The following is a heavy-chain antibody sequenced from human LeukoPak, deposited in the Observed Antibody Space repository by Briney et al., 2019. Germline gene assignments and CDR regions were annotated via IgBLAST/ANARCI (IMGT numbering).Heavy chain of an antibody. V-gene: IGHV4-59*01. D-gene: IGHD2-21*01. J-gene: IGHJ6*03. Sequence: SETLSLTCTVSGGSISSYYWSWIRQSPGKGLEWIGYIYYSGSTDNNPSLKGRVTISVDTSKNQFSLKLSSVTAADTAVYYCARDRHRYMDVWGKGTTVSVSS. CDR2: IYYSGST. CDR3: ARDRHRYMDV. CDR1: GGSISSYY.